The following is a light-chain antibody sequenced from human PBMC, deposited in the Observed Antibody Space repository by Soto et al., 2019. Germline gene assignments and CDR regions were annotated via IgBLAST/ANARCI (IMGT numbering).Light chain of an antibody. Sequence: NFMLTQPHSVSESPGKTVTISCTRSSGSIASNYVQWYQQRPGSAPTTVIYADNQRPSGVPDRFSGSIDSSSNSASLTISGQKTEDEADYYCQSYDSSNRWVFGGGTKLTVL. J-gene: IGLJ3*02. CDR3: QSYDSSNRWV. V-gene: IGLV6-57*04. CDR2: ADN. CDR1: SGSIASNY.